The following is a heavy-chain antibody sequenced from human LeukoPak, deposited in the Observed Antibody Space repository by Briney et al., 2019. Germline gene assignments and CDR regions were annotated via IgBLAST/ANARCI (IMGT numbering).Heavy chain of an antibody. CDR1: GYTFTSYD. CDR2: MNPNSGNT. Sequence: GASVKVSCKASGYTFTSYDINWVRQATGQGLEWMGWMNPNSGNTGYAQKFQGRVTMARNTSISTAYMELSSLRSEDTAVYYCARGPHLPRVVRGTIDYWGQGTLVTVSS. D-gene: IGHD3-10*01. J-gene: IGHJ4*02. CDR3: ARGPHLPRVVRGTIDY. V-gene: IGHV1-8*01.